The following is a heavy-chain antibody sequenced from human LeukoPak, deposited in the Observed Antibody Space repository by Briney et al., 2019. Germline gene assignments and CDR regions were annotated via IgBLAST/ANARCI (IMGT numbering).Heavy chain of an antibody. CDR1: VFNVSNNF. V-gene: IGHV3-66*01. Sequence: PGGSLRLSCAASVFNVSNNFMSWVRQAPGKGLQWVSLVYSSGTSYHADSVKGRFSISRDKLKNNVFLQMNNLRVDDTAVYYCAKARSSYQWGFFDHWGQGILVSVSA. J-gene: IGHJ4*02. D-gene: IGHD3-10*01. CDR2: VYSSGTS. CDR3: AKARSSYQWGFFDH.